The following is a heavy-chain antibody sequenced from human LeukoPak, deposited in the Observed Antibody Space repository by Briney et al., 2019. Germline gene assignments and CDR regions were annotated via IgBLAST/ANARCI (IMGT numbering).Heavy chain of an antibody. V-gene: IGHV4-59*08. CDR1: GSSISSYY. D-gene: IGHD3-22*01. CDR3: ARLEYRITMRGGWFDP. Sequence: SETLSLTCTVSGSSISSYYWSWIRQPPGKGLEWIGYIYYSGSTNYNPSLKSRVTISVDTSKNQFSLKLSSVTAADTAVYYCARLEYRITMRGGWFDPWGQGTLVTVSS. J-gene: IGHJ5*02. CDR2: IYYSGST.